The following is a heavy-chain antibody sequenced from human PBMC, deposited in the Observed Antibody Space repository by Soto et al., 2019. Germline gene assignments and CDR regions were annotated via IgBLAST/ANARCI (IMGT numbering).Heavy chain of an antibody. CDR1: GDSVSSNSAA. D-gene: IGHD1-1*01. Sequence: SETLSLTCAISGDSVSSNSAAWNWIRQSPSRGLEWLGRTYYRSKWYNDYAVSVKSRITINPDTSKNQFSLQLNSVTPEDTAVYYCARSPLVQRRIPPFDYWGQGTLVTVSS. CDR2: TYYRSKWYN. CDR3: ARSPLVQRRIPPFDY. V-gene: IGHV6-1*01. J-gene: IGHJ4*02.